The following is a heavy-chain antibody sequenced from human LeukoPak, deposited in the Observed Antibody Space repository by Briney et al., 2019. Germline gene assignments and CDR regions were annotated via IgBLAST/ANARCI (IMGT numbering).Heavy chain of an antibody. V-gene: IGHV3-7*01. D-gene: IGHD2-21*02. CDR2: IKQDGSIK. CDR1: GFTFSTYW. J-gene: IGHJ3*02. CDR3: ARIAYCGDDCLNAFDI. Sequence: GGSLRLSCAASGFTFSTYWMSWVRQAPGKGLEWVANIKQDGSIKYYVGSVKGRLTISRDNAKNSLYLQMNSLRDEDTALYYCARIAYCGDDCLNAFDIWGQGTMVTVSS.